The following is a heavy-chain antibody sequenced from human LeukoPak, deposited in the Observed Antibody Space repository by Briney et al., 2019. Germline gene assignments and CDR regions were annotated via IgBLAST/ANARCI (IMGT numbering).Heavy chain of an antibody. CDR3: ARFEGYDFWSGYSYSNAFDI. J-gene: IGHJ3*02. CDR1: GYSISSGYY. CDR2: IHHSGST. V-gene: IGHV4-38-2*02. D-gene: IGHD3-3*01. Sequence: PSETLSLTCTVSGYSISSGYYWGWIRQTPGKGLEWIGSIHHSGSTDYNPSLKSRVTISLDTSKNQFSLKLSSVTAADTAVYYCARFEGYDFWSGYSYSNAFDIWGQGTMVTVSS.